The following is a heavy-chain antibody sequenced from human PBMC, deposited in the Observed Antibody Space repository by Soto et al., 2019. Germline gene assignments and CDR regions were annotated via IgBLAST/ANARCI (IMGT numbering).Heavy chain of an antibody. Sequence: SETLYLTCAVSGGSISSGGYSWSWIRQPPGKGLEWIGYIYHSGSTYYNPSLKSRVTISVDRSKNQFSLKLSSVTAADTAVYYCARDSTMVRGVMAGMDVWGQGTTVTVSS. CDR3: ARDSTMVRGVMAGMDV. J-gene: IGHJ6*02. CDR1: GGSISSGGYS. V-gene: IGHV4-30-2*01. D-gene: IGHD3-10*01. CDR2: IYHSGST.